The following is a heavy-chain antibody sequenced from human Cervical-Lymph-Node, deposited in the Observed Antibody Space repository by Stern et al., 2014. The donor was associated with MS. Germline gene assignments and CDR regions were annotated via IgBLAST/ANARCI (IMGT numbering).Heavy chain of an antibody. V-gene: IGHV4-31*03. CDR1: GGSISSGGYY. CDR3: ARLSADSSGYYYVASDY. J-gene: IGHJ4*02. D-gene: IGHD3-22*01. CDR2: IYYSGST. Sequence: VQLEESGPGLVKPSQTLSLTCTVSGGSISSGGYYWSWIRQHPGKGLEWIGYIYYSGSTYYNPSLQSRVTISLDTSKNQFSLNLSSVAVADTAVYYCARLSADSSGYYYVASDYWGQGTLVTVSS.